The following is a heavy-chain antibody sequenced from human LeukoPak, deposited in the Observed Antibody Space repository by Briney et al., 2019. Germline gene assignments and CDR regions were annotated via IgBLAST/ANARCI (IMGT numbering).Heavy chain of an antibody. V-gene: IGHV3-23*01. D-gene: IGHD2-2*01. Sequence: GGSLRLSCAASGFTFSSYAMSWVRQAPGKGLEWVSAISGSGGSTYYADSVKGRFTISRDNSKNTLYLQMNSLRAEDTAVYYCAKKYCSSTSCYFHYFAYSGEGALVTVSS. CDR3: AKKYCSSTSCYFHYFAY. CDR2: ISGSGGST. CDR1: GFTFSSYA. J-gene: IGHJ4*02.